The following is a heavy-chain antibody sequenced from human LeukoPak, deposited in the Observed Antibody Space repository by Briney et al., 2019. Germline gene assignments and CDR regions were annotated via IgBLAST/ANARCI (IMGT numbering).Heavy chain of an antibody. D-gene: IGHD4-17*01. J-gene: IGHJ6*02. V-gene: IGHV3-11*06. Sequence: GGSLRLSCAASGFTFSDYYMSWIRQAPGKGLEWVSSISSSSSYIYYADSVKGRFTISRDNAKNSLYLQMNSLRAEDTAVYYCARGKTTVTYYYYGMDVWGQGTTVTVSS. CDR3: ARGKTTVTYYYYGMDV. CDR2: ISSSSSYI. CDR1: GFTFSDYY.